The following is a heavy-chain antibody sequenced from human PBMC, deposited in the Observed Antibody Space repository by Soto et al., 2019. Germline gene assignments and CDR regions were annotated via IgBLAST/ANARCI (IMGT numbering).Heavy chain of an antibody. D-gene: IGHD3-10*01. V-gene: IGHV1-2*04. CDR1: GYTFTGYY. J-gene: IGHJ4*02. CDR2: INPNSGGT. Sequence: QVQRVQSGAEVKKPGASVKVSCKASGYTFTGYYMHWVRQAPGQGLEWMGWINPNSGGTNYAQKSQGWVTMTRDTSISTAYMELSRLRSDDTAVYYCARDARGDEAPMDYWGQGTLVTVSS. CDR3: ARDARGDEAPMDY.